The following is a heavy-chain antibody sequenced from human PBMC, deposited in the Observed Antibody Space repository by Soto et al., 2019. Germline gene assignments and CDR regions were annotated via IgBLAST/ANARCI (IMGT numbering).Heavy chain of an antibody. J-gene: IGHJ4*02. CDR3: AGDAAIGRSGY. D-gene: IGHD6-25*01. CDR1: GYTFTSYG. CDR2: ISAYNGKT. V-gene: IGHV1-18*01. Sequence: QVQLVQSGAEVKKPGASVKVSCKASGYTFTSYGISWVRQAPGQGLEWMGWISAYNGKTKYAQKLQGRVTMTTGTSTRTAYMELRSLRSDDTAVYYCAGDAAIGRSGYWGQGTLVTVSS.